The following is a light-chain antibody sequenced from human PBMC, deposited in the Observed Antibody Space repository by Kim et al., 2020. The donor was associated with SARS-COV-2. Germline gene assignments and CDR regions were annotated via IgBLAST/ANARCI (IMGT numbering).Light chain of an antibody. Sequence: SSVKLTCTLSSGHSSYIIAWHQQQPGKAPRYLMKREGSGSYNKGSGVPDRFSGSSSGADRYLTISNLQSEDEADYYCETWDSNTRVFGGGTKLTVL. CDR2: REGSGSY. J-gene: IGLJ3*02. V-gene: IGLV4-60*03. CDR3: ETWDSNTRV. CDR1: SGHSSYI.